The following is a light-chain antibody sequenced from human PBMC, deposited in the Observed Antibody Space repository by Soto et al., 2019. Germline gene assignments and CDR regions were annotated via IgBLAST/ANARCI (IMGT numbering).Light chain of an antibody. CDR2: SAS. V-gene: IGKV1-27*01. Sequence: DIQMTQSPSSLSASVGDTVTITCRASQGISNYLAWYQQKPGQVPKLLIDSASTLQSGVPARFSGSGSGTEFTLTISSLQPGDVATYYCQKYNSAPLTSGGGTKVDIK. CDR1: QGISNY. J-gene: IGKJ4*01. CDR3: QKYNSAPLT.